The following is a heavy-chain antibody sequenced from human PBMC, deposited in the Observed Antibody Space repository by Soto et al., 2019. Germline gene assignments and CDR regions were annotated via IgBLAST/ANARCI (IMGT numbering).Heavy chain of an antibody. CDR1: GDTFTSYG. D-gene: IGHD2-15*01. Sequence: ASVKVSCTDSGDTFTSYGISWVRQAPGQGLEWMGWISAYNGNTNYAQKLQGRVTMTTDTSTSTAYMELRSLRSDDTAVYYCAIVVVVAARNWFDPWGQGTLVTVSS. CDR2: ISAYNGNT. CDR3: AIVVVVAARNWFDP. V-gene: IGHV1-18*01. J-gene: IGHJ5*02.